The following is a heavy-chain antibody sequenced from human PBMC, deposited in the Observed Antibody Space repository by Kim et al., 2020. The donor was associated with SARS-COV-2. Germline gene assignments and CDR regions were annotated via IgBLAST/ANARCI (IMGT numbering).Heavy chain of an antibody. V-gene: IGHV4-34*01. D-gene: IGHD1-1*01. CDR2: INHSGST. J-gene: IGHJ6*03. Sequence: SETLSLTCAVYGGSFSGYYWSWIRQPPGKGLEWIGEINHSGSTNYNPSLKSRVTISVDTSKNQFSLKLSSVTAADTAVYYCARGKKLERLKYYYMDVWDKGTTVTVSS. CDR1: GGSFSGYY. CDR3: ARGKKLERLKYYYMDV.